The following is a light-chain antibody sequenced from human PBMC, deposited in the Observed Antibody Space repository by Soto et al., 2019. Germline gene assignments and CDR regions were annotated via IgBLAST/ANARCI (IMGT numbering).Light chain of an antibody. V-gene: IGKV3-20*01. Sequence: EVVLTQSPGTLSLSPGERATLACRASKSVSNYVAWYQQKSGQPPRLLIYGASSRASGIPDRFSGSGSGTDFTLTISRVEPEDFAVYYCQQSYDSVSTFGPGTKVDIK. J-gene: IGKJ1*01. CDR3: QQSYDSVST. CDR2: GAS. CDR1: KSVSNY.